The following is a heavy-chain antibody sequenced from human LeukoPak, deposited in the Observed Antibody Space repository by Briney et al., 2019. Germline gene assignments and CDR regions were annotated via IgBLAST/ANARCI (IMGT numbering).Heavy chain of an antibody. CDR1: GFTFSDYY. Sequence: GGSLRLFCAASGFTFSDYYMSWIRQAPGKGLEWVSYISSSGSTIYYADSVKGRFTISRDNAKNSLYLQMNSLRAEDTAVYYCASSTRRYCSGGSCWEYWGQGTLVTVSS. CDR3: ASSTRRYCSGGSCWEY. J-gene: IGHJ4*02. CDR2: ISSSGSTI. D-gene: IGHD2-15*01. V-gene: IGHV3-11*01.